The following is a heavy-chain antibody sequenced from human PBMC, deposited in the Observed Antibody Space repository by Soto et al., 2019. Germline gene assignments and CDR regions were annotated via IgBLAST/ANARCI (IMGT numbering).Heavy chain of an antibody. CDR2: INPNSGGT. CDR3: ARGGSDIVVVPAARPDYYYYYYMDV. V-gene: IGHV1-2*04. D-gene: IGHD2-2*01. J-gene: IGHJ6*03. Sequence: ASVKVSCKASGYTFTGYYMHWVRQAPGQGLEWMGWINPNSGGTNYAQKFQGWVTMTRDTSISTAYMELSRLRSDDTAVYYCARGGSDIVVVPAARPDYYYYYYMDVWGKGTTVTSP. CDR1: GYTFTGYY.